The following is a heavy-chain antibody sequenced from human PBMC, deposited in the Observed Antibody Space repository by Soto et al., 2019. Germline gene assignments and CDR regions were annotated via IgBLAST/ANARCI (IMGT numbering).Heavy chain of an antibody. D-gene: IGHD2-2*01. CDR2: ISWNSGSI. CDR3: ANVWGCSSTSCPGPFYI. Sequence: GGSLRLSCAASGFTFDDYAMHWVRQAPGKGLEWVSGISWNSGSIGYADSVKGRFTISRDNAKNSLYLQMNSLRAEDTALYYCANVWGCSSTSCPGPFYIWGQGTMVTVSS. CDR1: GFTFDDYA. V-gene: IGHV3-9*01. J-gene: IGHJ3*02.